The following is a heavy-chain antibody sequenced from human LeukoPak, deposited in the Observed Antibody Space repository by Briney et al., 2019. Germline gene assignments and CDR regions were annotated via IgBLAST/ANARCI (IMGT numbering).Heavy chain of an antibody. CDR2: IIHIGST. J-gene: IGHJ1*01. D-gene: IGHD3-10*01. CDR1: GGSFSGYY. CDR3: ARRGRVVPYGYFQH. V-gene: IGHV4-34*12. Sequence: SETLSLTCAVYGGSFSGYYWSWIRQPPGKGLEWIGEIIHIGSTTYNPSLKSRVTISVDTSKNQSSLKLSSATAADTAVYYCARRGRVVPYGYFQHWGEGSLVSVSS.